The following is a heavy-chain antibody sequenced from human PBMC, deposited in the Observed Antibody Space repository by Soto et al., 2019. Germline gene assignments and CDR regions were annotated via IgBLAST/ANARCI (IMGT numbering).Heavy chain of an antibody. V-gene: IGHV3-15*01. J-gene: IGHJ4*02. CDR3: NTVNTYKYDSRGHYY. CDR1: GFTFSNAW. CDR2: IKKRADGGTA. Sequence: TGGSLRLSCAASGFTFSNAWMNWVRQAPGKGLEWVGRIKKRADGGTADHATPVKGRFTISRDDSKDTLYLQMNSLKTEDTAVYYCNTVNTYKYDSRGHYYWGQGTLVTVYS. D-gene: IGHD3-22*01.